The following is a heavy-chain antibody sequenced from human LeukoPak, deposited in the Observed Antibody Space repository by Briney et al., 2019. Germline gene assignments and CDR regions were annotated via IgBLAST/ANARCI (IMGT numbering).Heavy chain of an antibody. CDR2: IYYSGST. D-gene: IGHD3-10*01. CDR3: ARDSVNTGGDP. CDR1: GGSISSGDYY. Sequence: SETLSLTCTVSGGSISSGDYYWSWIRQHPGKGLEWIGYIYYSGSTYYNPSLKSRVTISVDTSKNQFSLKLSSVTAADTAVYYCARDSVNTGGDPWGQGTLVTVSS. V-gene: IGHV4-31*03. J-gene: IGHJ5*02.